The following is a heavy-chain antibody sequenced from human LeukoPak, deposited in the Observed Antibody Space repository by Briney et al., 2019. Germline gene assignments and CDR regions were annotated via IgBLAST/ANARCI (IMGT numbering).Heavy chain of an antibody. Sequence: SQTLSLTCTVSGGSISSGNYYWTWIRQHPGKGLEWIGYIYYSGTTFYNPSLQSRVTISIDTSKNQFSLKLTSVTAADTAVYYCARADYYGSSAYPYWGQGTLVTVSS. D-gene: IGHD3-22*01. CDR1: GGSISSGNYY. CDR2: IYYSGTT. V-gene: IGHV4-31*03. CDR3: ARADYYGSSAYPY. J-gene: IGHJ4*02.